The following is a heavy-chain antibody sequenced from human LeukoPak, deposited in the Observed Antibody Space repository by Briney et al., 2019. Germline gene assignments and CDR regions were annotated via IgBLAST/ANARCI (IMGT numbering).Heavy chain of an antibody. Sequence: GGSLRLSCGASGFTFSSYGMHWVRQAPGKGLEWVAVIWYDGSKKYYGDSVKGRFTMSRDNSKNTVYPQMNSLRAEDTAVHYCARPAAAGWYYFDYWGQGTLVTVSS. CDR1: GFTFSSYG. V-gene: IGHV3-33*01. J-gene: IGHJ4*02. CDR3: ARPAAAGWYYFDY. D-gene: IGHD6-13*01. CDR2: IWYDGSKK.